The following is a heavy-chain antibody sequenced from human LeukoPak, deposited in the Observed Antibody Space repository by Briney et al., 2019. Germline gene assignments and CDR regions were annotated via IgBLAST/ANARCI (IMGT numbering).Heavy chain of an antibody. CDR3: AKDMVPAVAGTDYYYYSMDV. CDR1: GFTFDDYA. Sequence: GGSLRLSCAASGFTFDDYAMHWVRQAPWKGLERVSRISWNSGSIGYADSVKGRFTISRDNAKNSLYLQMNSLRAEDTALYYCAKDMVPAVAGTDYYYYSMDVWGQGTTVTVSS. J-gene: IGHJ6*02. D-gene: IGHD6-19*01. CDR2: ISWNSGSI. V-gene: IGHV3-9*01.